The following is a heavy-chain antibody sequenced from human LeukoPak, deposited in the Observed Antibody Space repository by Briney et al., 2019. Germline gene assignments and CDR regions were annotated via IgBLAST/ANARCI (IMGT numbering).Heavy chain of an antibody. J-gene: IGHJ4*02. Sequence: ASVKVSCKVSGYTLTELSMHWVRQAPGQGLEWMGWINPNSGGTNYAQKFQGWVTMTRDTSISTAYMELSRLRSDDTAVYYCARGIQLWLDFDYWGQGTLVTVSS. V-gene: IGHV1-2*04. CDR2: INPNSGGT. CDR3: ARGIQLWLDFDY. D-gene: IGHD5-18*01. CDR1: GYTLTELS.